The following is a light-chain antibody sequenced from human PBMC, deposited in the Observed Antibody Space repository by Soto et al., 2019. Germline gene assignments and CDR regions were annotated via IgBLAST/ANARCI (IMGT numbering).Light chain of an antibody. V-gene: IGKV3-20*01. CDR3: HQYVATPGT. CDR2: GAS. J-gene: IGKJ1*01. CDR1: QSVTNNY. Sequence: EIVLTQSPDTLSLSPGERVTLSCRASQSVTNNYLAWYQQKPGQGPRLLIHGASSRAADTPDRFSGSGSGTDFTLTISRLEPEDFALYYCHQYVATPGTFGQGTKLDIK.